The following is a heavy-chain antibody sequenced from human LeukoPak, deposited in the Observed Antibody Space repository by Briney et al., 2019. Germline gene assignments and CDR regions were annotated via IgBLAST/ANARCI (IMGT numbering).Heavy chain of an antibody. J-gene: IGHJ3*02. D-gene: IGHD1-26*01. CDR3: ARDAHVGDAFDI. V-gene: IGHV3-9*01. CDR2: ISWNSGSI. CDR1: GFTFDDYA. Sequence: PGGSLRLSCAASGFTFDDYAMHWVRQAPGKGLEWVSGISWNSGSIGYADSVKGRFTISRDNSKNTLYLQMNSLRAEDTAVYYCARDAHVGDAFDIWGQGTMVTVSS.